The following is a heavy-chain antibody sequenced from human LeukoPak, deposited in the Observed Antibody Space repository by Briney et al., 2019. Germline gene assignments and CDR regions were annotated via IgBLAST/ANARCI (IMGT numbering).Heavy chain of an antibody. CDR3: ARDRGPNGAGSYYYYGMDV. J-gene: IGHJ6*02. CDR1: GFTFSSYS. V-gene: IGHV3-21*01. CDR2: ISSSSSYI. Sequence: GGSLRLSCAASGFTFSSYSMNWVRQAPGKGLEWVSSISSSSSYIYYADSVKGRFTISRDNAKNSLYLQMNSLRAEDTAVYYCARDRGPNGAGSYYYYGMDVWGQGTTVTVSS. D-gene: IGHD6-19*01.